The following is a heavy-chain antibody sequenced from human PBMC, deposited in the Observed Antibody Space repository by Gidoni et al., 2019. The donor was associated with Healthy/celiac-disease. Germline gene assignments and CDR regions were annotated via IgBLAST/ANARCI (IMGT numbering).Heavy chain of an antibody. D-gene: IGHD1-26*01. V-gene: IGHV3-7*04. CDR1: GFTFSSYW. Sequence: EVQLVESGGGLVQPGGSLRLSCAASGFTFSSYWMRWVRQAPGKGLEWVANIKQDGSEKYYVDSVKGRFTISRGNAKNSLYLQMNSLRAEDTAVYYCARDPISFGELLAPYFDYWGQGTLVTVSS. CDR3: ARDPISFGELLAPYFDY. J-gene: IGHJ4*02. CDR2: IKQDGSEK.